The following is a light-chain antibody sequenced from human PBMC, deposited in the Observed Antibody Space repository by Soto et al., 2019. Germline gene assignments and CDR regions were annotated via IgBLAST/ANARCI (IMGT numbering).Light chain of an antibody. V-gene: IGKV1-39*01. CDR2: AAS. CDR1: QSISSY. J-gene: IGKJ5*01. CDR3: QQSYSTPT. Sequence: DIQMTQSPSSLSASVGDRVTITCRASQSISSYLNWYHQKPGKAPKLLIYAASSLQSGVPSRFSGSGSGTDFTPTISSLQPEDFATYYCQQSYSTPTFGPGTRLEIK.